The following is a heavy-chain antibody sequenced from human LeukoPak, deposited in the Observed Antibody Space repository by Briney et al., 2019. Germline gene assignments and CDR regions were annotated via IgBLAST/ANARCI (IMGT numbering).Heavy chain of an antibody. CDR3: ARAALPQDYDFWSGFY. Sequence: GASVKVSCKASGYTFTSYDINWVRQAPGQGLEWMGGIIPIFDTVNYAQKFQGRVTITTDESTSTAYMELSSLRSEDTAVYYCARAALPQDYDFWSGFYWGQGTLVTVSS. J-gene: IGHJ4*02. V-gene: IGHV1-69*05. D-gene: IGHD3-3*01. CDR2: IIPIFDTV. CDR1: GYTFTSYD.